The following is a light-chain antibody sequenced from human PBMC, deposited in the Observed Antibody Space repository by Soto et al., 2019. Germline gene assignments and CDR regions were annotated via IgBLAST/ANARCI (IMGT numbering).Light chain of an antibody. J-gene: IGKJ2*01. V-gene: IGKV1-39*01. CDR1: QSISNS. Sequence: DIQLTQSLSSLSASVGDRVTITCRASQSISNSLSWYQQKPGKAPNFLIYVASTLQSGVPSRFSGSGSGTDFTLTISSLQPEDVATYYCQQTFSPPYTFGQGTKVEIK. CDR2: VAS. CDR3: QQTFSPPYT.